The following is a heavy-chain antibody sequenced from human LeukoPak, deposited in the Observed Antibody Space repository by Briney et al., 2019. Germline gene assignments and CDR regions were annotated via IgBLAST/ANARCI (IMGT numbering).Heavy chain of an antibody. CDR3: ARITYYYDSSGYRWEPIDY. Sequence: SETLSLTCTVSGGSISSYYWSWIRQPPGKGLEWIGYIYYSGSTNYNPSLKSRVTISVDTSKNQFYLKLSSVTAADTAVYYCARITYYYDSSGYRWEPIDYWAQGTLVTVSS. D-gene: IGHD3-22*01. J-gene: IGHJ4*02. CDR2: IYYSGST. CDR1: GGSISSYY. V-gene: IGHV4-59*01.